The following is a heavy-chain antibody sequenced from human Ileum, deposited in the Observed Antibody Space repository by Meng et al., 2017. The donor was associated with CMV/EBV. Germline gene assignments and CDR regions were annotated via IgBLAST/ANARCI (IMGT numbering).Heavy chain of an antibody. D-gene: IGHD1-26*01. J-gene: IGHJ3*02. Sequence: QVPVLGVCPGPVKRSDALSLSCTFSGCDISNYVWSWIRQPAGKGLEWVSRMHASGNTNYNPSLKSRLIMSVDTSKSQLSLKLTSVTAADTAIYYCAREGRNSGGYLAAFDIWGLGTMVTVSS. CDR2: MHASGNT. CDR3: AREGRNSGGYLAAFDI. V-gene: IGHV4-4*07. CDR1: GCDISNYV.